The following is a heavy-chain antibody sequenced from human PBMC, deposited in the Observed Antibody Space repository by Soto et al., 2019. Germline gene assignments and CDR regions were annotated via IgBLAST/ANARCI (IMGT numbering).Heavy chain of an antibody. CDR1: GGSISSGGYY. J-gene: IGHJ4*02. V-gene: IGHV4-31*03. D-gene: IGHD3-10*01. Sequence: SETLSLTCTVSGGSISSGGYYWSWIRQHPGKGLEWIGYIYYSGSTYYNPSLKSRVTISVDTSKNQFSLKLSSVTAADTAVYYCAREKEYYYGSGSRDFDYWGQGTLVTVSS. CDR3: AREKEYYYGSGSRDFDY. CDR2: IYYSGST.